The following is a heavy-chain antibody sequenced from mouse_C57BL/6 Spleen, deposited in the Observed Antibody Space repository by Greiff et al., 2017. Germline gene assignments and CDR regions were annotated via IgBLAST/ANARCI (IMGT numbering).Heavy chain of an antibody. D-gene: IGHD2-4*01. V-gene: IGHV1-20*01. CDR3: ARSGYDYDEFAY. Sequence: VQLKQSGPELVKPGDSVKISCKASGYSFTGYFMNWVMQSHGKSLEWIGRINPYNGDTFYNQKFKGKATLTVDKSSSTAHMELRSLTSEDSAVYYCARSGYDYDEFAYWGQGTLVTVSA. CDR2: INPYNGDT. J-gene: IGHJ3*01. CDR1: GYSFTGYF.